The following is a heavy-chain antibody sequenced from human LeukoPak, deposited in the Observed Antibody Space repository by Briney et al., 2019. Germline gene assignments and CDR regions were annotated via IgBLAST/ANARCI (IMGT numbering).Heavy chain of an antibody. CDR2: ISSSGSTI. D-gene: IGHD4-17*01. CDR3: ARAYYGAVPFDI. V-gene: IGHV3-48*03. Sequence: SGGSLRLSCAASGFTFSNYEMNWVRQAPGKGLEWVSYISSSGSTIYYADSVKGRFTISRDNAKNSLYLQMNSLRAEDTAVYYCARAYYGAVPFDIWGQGTMVTVSS. CDR1: GFTFSNYE. J-gene: IGHJ3*02.